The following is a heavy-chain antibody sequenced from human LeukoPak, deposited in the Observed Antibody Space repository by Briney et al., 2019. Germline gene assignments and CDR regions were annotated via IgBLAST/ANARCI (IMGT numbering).Heavy chain of an antibody. J-gene: IGHJ4*02. CDR3: ARDAAAGTLPYYFDY. CDR1: GFTFSSYG. D-gene: IGHD6-13*01. V-gene: IGHV3-33*01. CDR2: IWYDGSNK. Sequence: GGSLRLSCAAPGFTFSSYGMHWVRQAPGKGLEWVAVIWYDGSNKYYADSVKGRFTISRDNSKNTLYLQMNSLRAEDTAVYYCARDAAAGTLPYYFDYWGQGTLVTVSS.